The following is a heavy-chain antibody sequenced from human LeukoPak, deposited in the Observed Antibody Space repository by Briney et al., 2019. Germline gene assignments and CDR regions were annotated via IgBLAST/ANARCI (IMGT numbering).Heavy chain of an antibody. CDR1: GFTFSSYG. V-gene: IGHV3-30*18. D-gene: IGHD4-17*01. CDR2: ISYDGSNK. J-gene: IGHJ6*02. CDR3: AKGMVENDYGDYGLLRGHYYYYGMDV. Sequence: PGGSLRLSCAASGFTFSSYGMHWVRQAPGKGLEWVAVISYDGSNKYYADSVKGRFTISRDNSKNTLYLQMNSLRAEDTAVYYCAKGMVENDYGDYGLLRGHYYYYGMDVWGQGTTVTVSS.